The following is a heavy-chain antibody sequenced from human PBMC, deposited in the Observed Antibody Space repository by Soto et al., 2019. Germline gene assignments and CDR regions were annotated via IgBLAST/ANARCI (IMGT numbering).Heavy chain of an antibody. CDR2: INPNSGGT. Sequence: GASVKVSCKASGYTFTGYYMHWVRQAPGQGLEWMGWINPNSGGTNYAQKFQGWVTMTRDTSISTAYMELSRLRSDDTAVYYCARDSCSGGSCYPGNWFDPWGQGTLVTVSS. D-gene: IGHD2-15*01. J-gene: IGHJ5*02. CDR1: GYTFTGYY. CDR3: ARDSCSGGSCYPGNWFDP. V-gene: IGHV1-2*04.